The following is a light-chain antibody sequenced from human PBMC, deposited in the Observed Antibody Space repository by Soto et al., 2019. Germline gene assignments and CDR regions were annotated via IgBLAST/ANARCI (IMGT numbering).Light chain of an antibody. CDR3: QPYGSSGR. CDR1: QSVSSSY. V-gene: IGKV3-20*01. CDR2: GAS. J-gene: IGKJ1*01. Sequence: EIVLTQSPGALSLSPGERATLSCRASQSVSSSYIAWYQQKPGQAPRLLIYGASSRATGIPDGFSGSGSGTDFTLTISRLEPEDFAVYYCQPYGSSGRSGQGGKVDIK.